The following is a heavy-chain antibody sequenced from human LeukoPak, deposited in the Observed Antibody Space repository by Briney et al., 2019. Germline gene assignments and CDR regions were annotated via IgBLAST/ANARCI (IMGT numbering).Heavy chain of an antibody. V-gene: IGHV4-34*01. CDR2: INHSGST. CDR1: GGSFSGYY. CDR3: ARGRAIVVVPAAILFLGYNWFDP. J-gene: IGHJ5*02. Sequence: SETLSLTCAVYGGSFSGYYWCWIRHPPGKGLKWIGEINHSGSTNYNPSLKSRVTISVDTSKNQSSLKLSSVTAADTAVYYCARGRAIVVVPAAILFLGYNWFDPWGQGTLVTVSS. D-gene: IGHD2-2*01.